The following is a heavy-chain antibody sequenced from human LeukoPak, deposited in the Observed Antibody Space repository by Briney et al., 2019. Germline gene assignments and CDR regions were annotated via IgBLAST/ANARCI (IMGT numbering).Heavy chain of an antibody. Sequence: PGGSLRPSCAASGFTFSSYGMHWVRQAPGKGLEWVAFIRYDGSNKYYADSVKGRFTISRDNSKNTLYLQMNSLRAEDTAVYYCAKDGYFDWLSNGSFDYWGQGTLVTVSS. CDR1: GFTFSSYG. CDR3: AKDGYFDWLSNGSFDY. CDR2: IRYDGSNK. D-gene: IGHD3-9*01. V-gene: IGHV3-30*02. J-gene: IGHJ4*02.